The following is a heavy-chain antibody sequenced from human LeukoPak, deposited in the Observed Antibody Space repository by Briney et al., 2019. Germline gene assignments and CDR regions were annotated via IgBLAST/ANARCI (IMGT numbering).Heavy chain of an antibody. Sequence: PGGSLRLSCAASGFTFSDYYMSWIRQVPGKGLEWISYISSSGSSINYADFVKGRFTVSRDNAKNSLYLQMSSLRAEDTAVYYCARVMKFYYYYGMDVWGQGTTVTVSS. CDR3: ARVMKFYYYYGMDV. J-gene: IGHJ6*02. D-gene: IGHD2-8*01. CDR2: ISSSGSSI. CDR1: GFTFSDYY. V-gene: IGHV3-11*04.